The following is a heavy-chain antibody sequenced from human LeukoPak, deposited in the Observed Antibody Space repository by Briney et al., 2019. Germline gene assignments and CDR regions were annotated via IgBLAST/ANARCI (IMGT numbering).Heavy chain of an antibody. CDR3: ARGAPPIIAAAGNDAFDI. J-gene: IGHJ3*02. CDR1: GGTFSSYA. V-gene: IGHV1-69*13. Sequence: ASVKVSCKASGGTFSSYAISWVRQAPGQGLEWMGGIIPIFGTANYAQKFQGRVTITADESTSTAYMELSSLRSEDTAVYYCARGAPPIIAAAGNDAFDIWGQGTMVTVSS. CDR2: IIPIFGTA. D-gene: IGHD6-13*01.